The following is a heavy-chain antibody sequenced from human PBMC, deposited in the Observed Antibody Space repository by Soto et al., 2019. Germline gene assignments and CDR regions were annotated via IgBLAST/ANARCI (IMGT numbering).Heavy chain of an antibody. Sequence: ASVKVSCKASGFTFTSSAVQWVRQARGQRLEWIGWIVVGSGNTNYAQKFQERVTITRDMSTSTAYMELSSLRSEDTAVYYCAASPFGITGTTKPYYYYGMDVWGQGTTVTVPS. J-gene: IGHJ6*02. D-gene: IGHD1-7*01. CDR2: IVVGSGNT. V-gene: IGHV1-58*01. CDR1: GFTFTSSA. CDR3: AASPFGITGTTKPYYYYGMDV.